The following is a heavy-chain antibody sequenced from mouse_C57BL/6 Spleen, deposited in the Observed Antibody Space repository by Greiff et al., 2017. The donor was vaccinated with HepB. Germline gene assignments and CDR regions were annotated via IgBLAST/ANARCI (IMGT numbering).Heavy chain of an antibody. CDR1: GYAFSSSW. D-gene: IGHD2-3*01. Sequence: QVQLQQSGPELVKPGASVKISYKASGYAFSSSWMNWVKQRPGKGLEWIGRIYPGDGDTNYNGKFKGKATLTADKSSSTAYMQLSSLTSEDSAVYFCARDDGYYHAYWGQGTLVTVSA. CDR3: ARDDGYYHAY. CDR2: IYPGDGDT. V-gene: IGHV1-82*01. J-gene: IGHJ3*01.